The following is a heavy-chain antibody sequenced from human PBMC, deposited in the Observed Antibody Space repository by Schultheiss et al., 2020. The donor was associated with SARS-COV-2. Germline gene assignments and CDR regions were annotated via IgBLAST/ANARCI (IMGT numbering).Heavy chain of an antibody. D-gene: IGHD1-26*01. CDR1: GYTFTSYD. V-gene: IGHV1-46*01. CDR3: ARDSGSYPPYYFDY. CDR2: INPTSGTT. Sequence: ASVKVSCKASGYTFTSYDINWVRQAPGQGLEWMGIINPTSGTTNYAQKFQGRVTMTRDTSTSTVYMELSSLRSEDTAVYYCARDSGSYPPYYFDYWGQGTLVTVSS. J-gene: IGHJ4*02.